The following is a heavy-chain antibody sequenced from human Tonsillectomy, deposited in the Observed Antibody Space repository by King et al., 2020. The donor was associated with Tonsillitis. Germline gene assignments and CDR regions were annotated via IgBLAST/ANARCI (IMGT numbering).Heavy chain of an antibody. CDR2: INSEGRST. D-gene: IGHD6-6*01. CDR1: GLTFSDYW. CDR3: ARGSFTTSTRPDY. J-gene: IGHJ4*02. V-gene: IGHV3-74*01. Sequence: VQLVESGGGLVQPGGSLRLSCAASGLTFSDYWMHWVRQAPGKGLIWGSRINSEGRSTSYADSVKGRFTISRDNAKNTLFLQMNSLRAEDTAVYYCARGSFTTSTRPDYWGLGTLVTVSS.